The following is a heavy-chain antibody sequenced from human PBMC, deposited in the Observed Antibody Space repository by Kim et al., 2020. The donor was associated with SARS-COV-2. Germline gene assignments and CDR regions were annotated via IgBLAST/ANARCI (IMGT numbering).Heavy chain of an antibody. D-gene: IGHD3-10*01. CDR2: ISSSGSTI. CDR1: GFTFSDYY. CDR3: ARDRSGFGELHSGVFGMDV. V-gene: IGHV3-11*04. Sequence: GGSLRLSCAASGFTFSDYYMSWIRQAPGKGLEWVSYISSSGSTIYYADSVKGRFTISRDNAKNSLYLQMNSLRAEDTAVYYCARDRSGFGELHSGVFGMDVWGQGTTVTVSS. J-gene: IGHJ6*02.